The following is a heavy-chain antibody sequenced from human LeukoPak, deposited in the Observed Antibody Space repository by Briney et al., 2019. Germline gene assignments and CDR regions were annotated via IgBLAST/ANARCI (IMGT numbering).Heavy chain of an antibody. D-gene: IGHD5-18*01. J-gene: IGHJ4*02. CDR3: VRDGYNYASGGFDC. Sequence: GGSLRLSCAASGFTFSSYSMNWVRQAPGKGLEWVSSISSSSSYIYYADSVKGRFTISRDNAKNTLYLQMNTLRAEDTAVYYCVRDGYNYASGGFDCWGQGTLVTVSS. CDR1: GFTFSSYS. CDR2: ISSSSSYI. V-gene: IGHV3-21*01.